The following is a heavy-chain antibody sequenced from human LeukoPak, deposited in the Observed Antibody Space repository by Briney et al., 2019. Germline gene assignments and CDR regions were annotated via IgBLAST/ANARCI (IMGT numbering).Heavy chain of an antibody. CDR2: ISSSSSYI. J-gene: IGHJ4*02. Sequence: VGSLRLSCAASGFTFSSYSMNWVRQAPGKGLEWVSSISSSSSYIYYADSVKGRFTISRDNAKNSLYLQMNSLRAEDTAVYYCARHDSSGHYDFDYRGQGTLVTVSS. CDR3: ARHDSSGHYDFDY. D-gene: IGHD3-22*01. V-gene: IGHV3-21*01. CDR1: GFTFSSYS.